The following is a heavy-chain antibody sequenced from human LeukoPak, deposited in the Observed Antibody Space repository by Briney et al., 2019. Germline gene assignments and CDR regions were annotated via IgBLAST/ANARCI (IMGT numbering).Heavy chain of an antibody. D-gene: IGHD4-17*01. CDR2: ISGSGGST. J-gene: IGHJ5*02. V-gene: IGHV3-23*01. CDR3: AKDRYGNYGNWFDP. CDR1: GFTFSSYA. Sequence: GGSLRLSCAASGFTFSSYAMNWVRQAPGKGLEWVSGISGSGGSTYNADSVKGRFTISRDDSKNTLYLQMNSLRAEDTAVYYCAKDRYGNYGNWFDPWGQGTLVTVFS.